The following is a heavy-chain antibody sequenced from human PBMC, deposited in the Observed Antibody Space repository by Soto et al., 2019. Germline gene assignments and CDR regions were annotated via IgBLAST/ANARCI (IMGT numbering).Heavy chain of an antibody. CDR3: ARHKAYCTNGVCYTSYYYGMDV. Sequence: SETLSLTCTVSGGSIRSGDYYWSWIRQPPGKGLEWIGSIYYSGSTYYNPPLKSRVTISVDTSKNQFSLKLSSVTAADTDVYYCARHKAYCTNGVCYTSYYYGMDVWGQGTTVT. D-gene: IGHD2-8*01. CDR1: GGSIRSGDYY. V-gene: IGHV4-39*01. CDR2: IYYSGST. J-gene: IGHJ6*02.